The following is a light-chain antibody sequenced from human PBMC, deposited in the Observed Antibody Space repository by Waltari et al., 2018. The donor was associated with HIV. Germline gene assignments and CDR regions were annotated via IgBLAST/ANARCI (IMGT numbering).Light chain of an antibody. Sequence: QSALTQPASVSGSPGQSITISCTGSSSAAGAYNYVSWYQQHPGKAPNLVIYDVSNRPSGVSNRFSGSKSGNTASLTISGLQTEDEADYYCNSYSTTYTPCVFGTGTRVTVL. V-gene: IGLV2-14*01. CDR2: DVS. J-gene: IGLJ1*01. CDR3: NSYSTTYTPCV. CDR1: SSAAGAYNY.